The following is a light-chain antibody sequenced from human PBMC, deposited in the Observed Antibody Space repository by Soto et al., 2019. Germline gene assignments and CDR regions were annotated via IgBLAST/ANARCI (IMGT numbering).Light chain of an antibody. V-gene: IGKV1-5*01. J-gene: IGKJ1*01. CDR3: QQYNSYLWT. Sequence: DIQMTQSPSTLSASAGDRVNITCRASQSISSWLAWYQQKPGKAPKLLIYDASSLESGVPSRFSGSGSGTEFTLTISSLQPDDFATYYCQQYNSYLWTFGQGTKVDI. CDR2: DAS. CDR1: QSISSW.